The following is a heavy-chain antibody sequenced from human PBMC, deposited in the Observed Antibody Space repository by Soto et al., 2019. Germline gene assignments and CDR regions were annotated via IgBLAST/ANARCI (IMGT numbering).Heavy chain of an antibody. CDR1: GFSVSSNH. CDR2: IYTGGNT. J-gene: IGHJ3*02. Sequence: GGSLRLSCAASGFSVSSNHMSWVRQAPGKGLEWVSIIYTGGNTYFADSVKGRFTVSRDISQNTIYLQINSLRAEDTALYYCARDHSGYIPGAFDIWGQGTMVTVSS. V-gene: IGHV3-66*01. D-gene: IGHD3-22*01. CDR3: ARDHSGYIPGAFDI.